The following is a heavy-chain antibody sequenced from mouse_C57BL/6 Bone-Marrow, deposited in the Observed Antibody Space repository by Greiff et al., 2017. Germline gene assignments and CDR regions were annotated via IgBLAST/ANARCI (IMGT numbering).Heavy chain of an antibody. CDR2: ISSGSSTI. Sequence: EVQLVESGGGLVKPGGSLKLSCAASGFTFSDYGMHWVRQAPEKGLEWVAYISSGSSTIYYADTVKGRFTNPRDNAKNTLFLQLTSLRSEDTAMYYCARPGDGKDYWGQGTTLTVSS. V-gene: IGHV5-17*01. J-gene: IGHJ2*01. CDR3: ARPGDGKDY. CDR1: GFTFSDYG. D-gene: IGHD3-3*01.